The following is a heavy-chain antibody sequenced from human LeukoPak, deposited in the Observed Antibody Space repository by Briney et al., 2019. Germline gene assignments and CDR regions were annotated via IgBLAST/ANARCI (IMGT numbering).Heavy chain of an antibody. Sequence: GGSLRLSCAASGFTFSSYAMSWVRQAPGKGLEWVSAISGSGGSTYYADSVKGRFTISRDNSKKILYLQINSLRVEDTAVYYCARNGSEAASYCDSWGQGTLVTVSS. J-gene: IGHJ4*02. V-gene: IGHV3-23*01. D-gene: IGHD6-25*01. CDR1: GFTFSSYA. CDR2: ISGSGGST. CDR3: ARNGSEAASYCDS.